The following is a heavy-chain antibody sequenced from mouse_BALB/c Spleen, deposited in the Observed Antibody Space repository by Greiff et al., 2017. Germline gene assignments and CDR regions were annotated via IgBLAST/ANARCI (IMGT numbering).Heavy chain of an antibody. J-gene: IGHJ2*01. Sequence: EVQLQESGPELVKPGASVKISCKASGYSFTGYFMNWVMQSHGKSLEWIGRINPYNGDTFYNQKFKGKATLTVDKSSSTAHMELRSLASEDSAVYYCASGYGNYFDYWGQGTTLTVSS. CDR2: INPYNGDT. CDR1: GYSFTGYF. D-gene: IGHD2-1*01. V-gene: IGHV1-20*02. CDR3: ASGYGNYFDY.